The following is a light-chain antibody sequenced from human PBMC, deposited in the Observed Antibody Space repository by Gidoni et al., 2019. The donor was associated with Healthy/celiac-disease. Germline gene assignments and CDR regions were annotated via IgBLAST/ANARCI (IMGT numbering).Light chain of an antibody. CDR2: EVS. J-gene: IGLJ1*01. CDR3: SSYTSSSTLV. Sequence: QSALTQPASVSGSPCQSITISCTGTSSDVGGYNYVSWYQQHPVKAPKLMIYEVSNRPSGVSNRFSGSKSGNTASLTIAGLQAEDEADYYCSSYTSSSTLVFGTGTKVTVL. CDR1: SSDVGGYNY. V-gene: IGLV2-14*01.